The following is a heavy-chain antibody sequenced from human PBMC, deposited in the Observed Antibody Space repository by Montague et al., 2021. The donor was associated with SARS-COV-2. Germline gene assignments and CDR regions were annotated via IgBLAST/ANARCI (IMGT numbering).Heavy chain of an antibody. D-gene: IGHD4-23*01. CDR1: GFTFSNYV. J-gene: IGHJ4*02. CDR3: AKGRTIIINSPFDY. Sequence: SLRLSCAASGFTFSNYVLHWVRQAPGKGLEWVALLSYDERNQHYADSVKGRFTITRDNSKTTLYLQMNSLTIDDTAVYYCAKGRTIIINSPFDYWGQGTPVTVSS. CDR2: LSYDERNQ. V-gene: IGHV3-30*04.